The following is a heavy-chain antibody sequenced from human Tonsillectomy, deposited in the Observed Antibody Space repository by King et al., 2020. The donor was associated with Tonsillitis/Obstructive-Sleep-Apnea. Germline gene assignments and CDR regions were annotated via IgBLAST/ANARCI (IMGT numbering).Heavy chain of an antibody. V-gene: IGHV2-5*02. CDR3: AHIFFNDYGENGAFDI. J-gene: IGHJ3*02. Sequence: TLKESGPTLVKPPQTLTLTCTFSGFSLSTSGVGVGWIRQPPGKALEWLALIYWGDNKRYSPSLKSRLTVTKDTSKNQVVLIMTNMDPVDTATYYCAHIFFNDYGENGAFDIWGQGTMVTVSS. CDR1: GFSLSTSGVG. CDR2: IYWGDNK. D-gene: IGHD4-17*01.